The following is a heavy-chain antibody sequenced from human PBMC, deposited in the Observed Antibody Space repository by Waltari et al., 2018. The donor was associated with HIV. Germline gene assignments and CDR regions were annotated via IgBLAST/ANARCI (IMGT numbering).Heavy chain of an antibody. Sequence: QVQLQESGPGLVKPSEALSLTCTVPGGSISTSYWSWIRQPPGKGLEWIGYIYYSGSTYYNPSLKSRVTISVDTSKNQFSLKLSSVTAADTAVYYCARVDAYPGDYYYGMDVWGQGTTVTVSS. CDR1: GGSISTSY. CDR2: IYYSGST. D-gene: IGHD2-2*02. CDR3: ARVDAYPGDYYYGMDV. V-gene: IGHV4-59*01. J-gene: IGHJ6*02.